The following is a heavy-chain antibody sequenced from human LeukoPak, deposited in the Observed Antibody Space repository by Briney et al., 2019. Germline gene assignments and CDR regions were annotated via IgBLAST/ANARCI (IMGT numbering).Heavy chain of an antibody. D-gene: IGHD5-18*01. Sequence: GGSLRLSCAASGFTFSSYAMSWVRQAPGKGLEWDSAISGSGGSTSYADSVKGRFTISRDNAKNTLYLQMNSLRAEDTAVYYCARDGYSFGHDFDYWGQGTLVTVSS. CDR2: ISGSGGST. J-gene: IGHJ4*02. V-gene: IGHV3-23*01. CDR1: GFTFSSYA. CDR3: ARDGYSFGHDFDY.